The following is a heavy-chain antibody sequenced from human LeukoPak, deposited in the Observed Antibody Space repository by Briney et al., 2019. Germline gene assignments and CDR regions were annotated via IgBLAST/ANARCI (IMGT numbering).Heavy chain of an antibody. CDR3: ARSASHYYDSSGYRY. CDR2: IKQEGSEK. J-gene: IGHJ1*01. V-gene: IGHV3-7*01. CDR1: GFTFSSYW. D-gene: IGHD3-22*01. Sequence: GGSLRLSCAGSGFTFSSYWMTWVGQAPGKGVEGVANIKQEGSEKYYVDSVKGRFTISRDNAKNSLYLQMNSLRAEDTAVYYCARSASHYYDSSGYRYWGQGTLVTVSS.